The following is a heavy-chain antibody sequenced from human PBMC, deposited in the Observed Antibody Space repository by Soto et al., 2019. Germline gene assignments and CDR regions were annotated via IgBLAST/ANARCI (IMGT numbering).Heavy chain of an antibody. V-gene: IGHV4-31*03. CDR1: GGSISSGGYY. D-gene: IGHD3-22*01. CDR2: IYYSGST. J-gene: IGHJ5*02. CDR3: ARTGKFYYYDMSGLPFDP. Sequence: PSETLSLTCTVSGGSISSGGYYWNWIRQHPGKGLEWIGYIYYSGSTYYNPPLKRRVSISLDKSKNQFSLKLTSVTAADTAVYFCARTGKFYYYDMSGLPFDPWGPGVLVTVSS.